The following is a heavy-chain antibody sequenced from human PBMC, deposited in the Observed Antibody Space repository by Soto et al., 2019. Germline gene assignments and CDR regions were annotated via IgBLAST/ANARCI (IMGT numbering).Heavy chain of an antibody. J-gene: IGHJ4*02. CDR1: GPPVSSSY. D-gene: IGHD5-18*01. Sequence: GGSLGPPCPPSGPPVSSSYMSWFRRPPGKGLHGVSVFYTAGSTYYANSVKGRFTISRHISTNMVYLQMSSLTDEDTTVYYCARAREPEYSSAIFFDIWGQGALVTVSS. CDR2: FYTAGST. V-gene: IGHV3-53*01. CDR3: ARAREPEYSSAIFFDI.